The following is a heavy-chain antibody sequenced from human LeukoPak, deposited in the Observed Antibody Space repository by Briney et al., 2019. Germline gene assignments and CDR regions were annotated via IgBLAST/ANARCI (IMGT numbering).Heavy chain of an antibody. CDR2: IYYSGST. V-gene: IGHV4-39*01. CDR3: ASITIFGVVDDFDY. D-gene: IGHD3-3*01. J-gene: IGHJ4*02. Sequence: SETLSLTCTVSGGSISSSSYYWGWIRQPPGKGLEWIGSIYYSGSTYYNPSLKSRVTISVDTSKNQFSLKPSSVTAADTAVYYCASITIFGVVDDFDYWGQGTLVTVSS. CDR1: GGSISSSSYY.